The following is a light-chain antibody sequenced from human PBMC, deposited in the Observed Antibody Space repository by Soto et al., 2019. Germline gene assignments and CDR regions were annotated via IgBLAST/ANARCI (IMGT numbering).Light chain of an antibody. CDR3: CSYAGSYTFGHDV. V-gene: IGLV2-11*01. CDR1: SSDVGGYNY. J-gene: IGLJ1*01. Sequence: QSVLTQPRSVSGSPGQSVTISCTGTSSDVGGYNYVSWYQQHPGKAPKLMIYDVSKRPSGVPDRFSGSKSGNTASLTISGLQAEDEADYYCCSYAGSYTFGHDVFGTGTKLTVL. CDR2: DVS.